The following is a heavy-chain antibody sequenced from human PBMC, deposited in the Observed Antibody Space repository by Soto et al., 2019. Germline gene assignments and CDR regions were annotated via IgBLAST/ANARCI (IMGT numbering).Heavy chain of an antibody. J-gene: IGHJ6*02. D-gene: IGHD1-26*01. V-gene: IGHV4-59*01. CDR3: ARHVQWELPTRLDV. CDR1: GGSISSYY. CDR2: IYYSGST. Sequence: SETLSLTCTVSGGSISSYYWSWIRQPPGKGLEWIGYIYYSGSTNYNPSLKSRVTISVDTSKNQFSLKLSSVTAADTAMYYCARHVQWELPTRLDVWGQGTTVTVSS.